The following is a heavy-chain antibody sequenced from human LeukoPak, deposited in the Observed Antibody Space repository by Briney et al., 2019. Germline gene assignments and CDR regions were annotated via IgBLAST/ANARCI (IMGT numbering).Heavy chain of an antibody. CDR1: GFTFGTYA. Sequence: GGSLRLSCAVSGFTFGTYAMNWVRQAPGMGLEWISTINGNSIYTYYADSVKGRFTVSRDNSKNILYLHMNSLRAEDTAVYYCAKKRGPVGDVVLQGYYFDYWGQGSLVTVSS. CDR3: AKKRGPVGDVVLQGYYFDY. CDR2: INGNSIYT. D-gene: IGHD3-16*01. J-gene: IGHJ4*02. V-gene: IGHV3-23*01.